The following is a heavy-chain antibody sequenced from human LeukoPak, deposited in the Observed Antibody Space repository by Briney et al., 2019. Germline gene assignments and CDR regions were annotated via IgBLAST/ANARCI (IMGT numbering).Heavy chain of an antibody. D-gene: IGHD3-10*01. V-gene: IGHV1-46*01. J-gene: IGHJ6*02. Sequence: GGSLRLSCAASGYTFTSYYMHWVRQAPGQGLEWMGIINPSGGSTSYAQKFQGRVTMTRDTSTSTVYMELSSLRSEDTAVYYCAREGRTALDYYYGVDVWGQGTTVTVSS. CDR2: INPSGGST. CDR3: AREGRTALDYYYGVDV. CDR1: GYTFTSYY.